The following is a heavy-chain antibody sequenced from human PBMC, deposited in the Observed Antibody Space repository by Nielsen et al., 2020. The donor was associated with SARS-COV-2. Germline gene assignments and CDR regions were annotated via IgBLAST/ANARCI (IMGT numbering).Heavy chain of an antibody. CDR3: AKPFWVVPGPDYFDY. CDR2: LSYDGSNK. J-gene: IGHJ4*02. CDR1: GFSFNNYG. V-gene: IGHV3-30*18. D-gene: IGHD2-15*01. Sequence: GESLKISCAASGFSFNNYGMHWVRQAPGKGLEWVAYLSYDGSNKYYADSVKGRFTISRDNSKNTLYLQMNSLRAEDTAVYYCAKPFWVVPGPDYFDYWGQGTLVTVSS.